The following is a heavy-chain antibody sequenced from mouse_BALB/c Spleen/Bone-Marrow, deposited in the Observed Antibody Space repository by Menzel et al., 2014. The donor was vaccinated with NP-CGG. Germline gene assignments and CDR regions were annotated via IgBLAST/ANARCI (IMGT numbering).Heavy chain of an antibody. CDR1: GYTFTSYV. V-gene: IGHV1-14*01. Sequence: EVQLQQSGPDLVKPGASVKMSCKASGYTFTSYVMHWVKQKPGQGLEWIGYINPYNDGTKYNEKFKGKATLTSDKSSSTAYMELSSLTSEDSAVYYCARWRYPYAMDYWGQGTSVTVSS. J-gene: IGHJ4*01. D-gene: IGHD2-12*01. CDR2: INPYNDGT. CDR3: ARWRYPYAMDY.